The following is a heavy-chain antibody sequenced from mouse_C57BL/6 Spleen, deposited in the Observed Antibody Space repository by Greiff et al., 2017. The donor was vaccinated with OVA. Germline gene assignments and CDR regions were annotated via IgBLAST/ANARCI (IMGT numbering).Heavy chain of an antibody. CDR1: GYAFSSYW. CDR3: AREGYGKGGFAY. CDR2: IYPGDGDT. V-gene: IGHV1-80*01. Sequence: LVESGAELVKPGASVKISCKASGYAFSSYWMNWVKQRPGKGLEWIGQIYPGDGDTNYNGKFKGKATLTADKSSSTAYMQLSSLTSEDSAVYFCAREGYGKGGFAYWGQGTLVTVSA. J-gene: IGHJ3*01. D-gene: IGHD2-1*01.